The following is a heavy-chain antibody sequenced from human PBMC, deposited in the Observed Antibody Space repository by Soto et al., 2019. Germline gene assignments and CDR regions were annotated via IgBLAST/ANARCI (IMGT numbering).Heavy chain of an antibody. V-gene: IGHV3-30*18. CDR2: ISYDGSNK. CDR3: AKDRYSGGTRYGMDG. D-gene: IGHD1-1*01. CDR1: GFTFSSYG. J-gene: IGHJ6*04. Sequence: GGSLRLSCAASGFTFSSYGMHWVRQAPGKGLEWVAVISYDGSNKYYADSVKGRFTISRDNSKNTLYLQMNSLRAEDTAVYYCAKDRYSGGTRYGMDGWGKGTTVPVSS.